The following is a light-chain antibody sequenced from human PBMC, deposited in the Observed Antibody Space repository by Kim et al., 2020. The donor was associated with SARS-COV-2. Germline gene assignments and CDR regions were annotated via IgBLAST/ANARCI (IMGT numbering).Light chain of an antibody. CDR3: AAWDDSLNGWV. Sequence: GLRATISGSGAGSNIESNPVNWCPQIPGTAPQLIIYSNDQRPSGVPDRFSGSKSGTSASLAISGLQSEDEVDYYCAAWDDSLNGWVFGGGTQLTVL. J-gene: IGLJ3*02. CDR1: GSNIESNP. CDR2: SND. V-gene: IGLV1-44*01.